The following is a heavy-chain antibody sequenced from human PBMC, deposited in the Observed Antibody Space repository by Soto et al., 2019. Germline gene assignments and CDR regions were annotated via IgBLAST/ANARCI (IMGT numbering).Heavy chain of an antibody. CDR3: AKDISLGELSAPDH. CDR1: GFTFNSYS. Sequence: GGSLRLSCVASGFTFNSYSMNWVRQAPGKGLEWVSSISSANAYIYYADSVKGRFTISRDNAKNSLYLQMNSLRPEDTALYYCAKDISLGELSAPDHWCQGTLVTVSS. CDR2: ISSANAYI. V-gene: IGHV3-21*04. J-gene: IGHJ4*02. D-gene: IGHD3-16*02.